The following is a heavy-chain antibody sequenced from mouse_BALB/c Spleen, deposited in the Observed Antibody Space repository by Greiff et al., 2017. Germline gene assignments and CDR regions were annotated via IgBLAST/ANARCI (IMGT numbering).Heavy chain of an antibody. CDR1: GFSLTSYG. Sequence: LVAPSQSLSITCTVSGFSLTSYGVHWVRQPPGKGLEWLGVIWAGGSTNYNSALMSRLSISKDNSKSQVFLKMNSLQTDDTAMYYCARVFYGNYGFAYWGQGTLVTVSA. V-gene: IGHV2-9*02. CDR3: ARVFYGNYGFAY. J-gene: IGHJ3*01. CDR2: IWAGGST. D-gene: IGHD2-1*01.